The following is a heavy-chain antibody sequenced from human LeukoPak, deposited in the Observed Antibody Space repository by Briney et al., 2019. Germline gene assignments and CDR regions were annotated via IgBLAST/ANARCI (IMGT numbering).Heavy chain of an antibody. Sequence: ASVKVSCKASGYTFTAYYIHWTRQAPGQGLEWMGRINPNSGGTNYAQKFQGRVTMTRDTSISTAYMELSRLRSDDTAVYYCARKYYYDSSAYYQDDAFDIWGQGTMVTVSS. CDR3: ARKYYYDSSAYYQDDAFDI. CDR1: GYTFTAYY. V-gene: IGHV1-2*06. CDR2: INPNSGGT. J-gene: IGHJ3*02. D-gene: IGHD3-22*01.